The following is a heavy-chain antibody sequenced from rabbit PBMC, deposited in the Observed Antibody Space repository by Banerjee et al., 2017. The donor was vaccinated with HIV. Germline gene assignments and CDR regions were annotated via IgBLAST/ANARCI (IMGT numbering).Heavy chain of an antibody. V-gene: IGHV1S47*01. D-gene: IGHD4-2*01. CDR3: ARDRDWTLDL. CDR1: GLDFNNYG. J-gene: IGHJ4*01. Sequence: QEQLVESGGGLVQPGESLTLSCKASGLDFNNYGVSWVRQAPGKGLEWIGYIDHVFGGTYYATWVNGRFTISSHNAQNTVDLQMNSLTAADTATYFCARDRDWTLDLWGQGTLVTVS. CDR2: IDHVFGGT.